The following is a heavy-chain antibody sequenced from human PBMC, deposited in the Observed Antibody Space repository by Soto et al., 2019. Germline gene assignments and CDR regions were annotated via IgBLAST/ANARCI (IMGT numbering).Heavy chain of an antibody. CDR3: VKNSGWFNT. J-gene: IGHJ5*02. V-gene: IGHV3-23*01. CDR1: GFTFGTPD. D-gene: IGHD3-10*01. CDR2: IDGSGGIT. Sequence: GGSLSLSCAASGFTFGTPDMTWVRQAPGEGLEWVSTIDGSGGITYYADPVKGRFTISRDNSRNTVYLQMNSLRGDDAALYYCVKNSGWFNTWGQGALVTVSS.